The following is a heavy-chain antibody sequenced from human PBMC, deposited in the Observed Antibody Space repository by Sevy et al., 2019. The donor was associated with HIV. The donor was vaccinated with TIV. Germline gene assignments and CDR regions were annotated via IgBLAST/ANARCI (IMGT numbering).Heavy chain of an antibody. Sequence: SETLSLTCTVSAGSISSYYWSWIRQPPGKGLEWIGYIYYSGSTNYNPSLKSRVTISVDTSKNQFSLKLSSVTAADTAVYYCARDMLGYCSSTSCYAEGYFDYWGHGTLVTVSS. V-gene: IGHV4-59*01. J-gene: IGHJ4*01. CDR1: AGSISSYY. CDR2: IYYSGST. CDR3: ARDMLGYCSSTSCYAEGYFDY. D-gene: IGHD2-2*01.